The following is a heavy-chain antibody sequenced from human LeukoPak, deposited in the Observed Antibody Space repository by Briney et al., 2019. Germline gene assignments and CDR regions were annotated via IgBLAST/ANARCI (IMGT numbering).Heavy chain of an antibody. CDR1: GFTFSRYW. Sequence: GGSLRLSCVASGFTFSRYWMSWVRQAPGKGLEWVANIKQDGSMKYYVDSVKGRFTISRDNAKNSLNLQMISLRAEDTAVYYCARGSDPRGFDYWGQGTLVTVSS. CDR3: ARGSDPRGFDY. V-gene: IGHV3-7*01. CDR2: IKQDGSMK. D-gene: IGHD3-10*01. J-gene: IGHJ4*02.